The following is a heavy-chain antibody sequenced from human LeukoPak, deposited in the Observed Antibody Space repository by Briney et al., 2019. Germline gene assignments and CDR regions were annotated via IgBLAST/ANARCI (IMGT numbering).Heavy chain of an antibody. Sequence: SVKVSCKASGYTFTSYAMNWVRQAPGQGLEWMGGIIPIFGTANYAQKFQGRVTITADESTSTAYMELSSLRSEDTAVYYCAMGRPYDSSGYPYYFDYWGQGTLVTVSS. CDR1: GYTFTSYA. CDR3: AMGRPYDSSGYPYYFDY. V-gene: IGHV1-69*13. J-gene: IGHJ4*02. CDR2: IIPIFGTA. D-gene: IGHD3-22*01.